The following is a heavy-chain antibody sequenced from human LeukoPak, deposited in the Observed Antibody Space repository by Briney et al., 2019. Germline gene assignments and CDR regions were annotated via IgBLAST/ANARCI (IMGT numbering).Heavy chain of an antibody. J-gene: IGHJ3*02. CDR2: INPNSGGT. Sequence: GASVTVSCKASGYTFTGYYMHWVRQAPGQGLEWMVWINPNSGGTNYAQKFQGRVTMTRDTSISTAYMELSRLRSDDTAVYYFARDPHYSSGAFDIWGQGTMVTVSS. CDR3: ARDPHYSSGAFDI. CDR1: GYTFTGYY. V-gene: IGHV1-2*02. D-gene: IGHD5-18*01.